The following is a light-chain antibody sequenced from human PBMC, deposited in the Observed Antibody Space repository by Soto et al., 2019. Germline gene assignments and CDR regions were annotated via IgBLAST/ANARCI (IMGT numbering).Light chain of an antibody. CDR2: DAS. CDR1: QSISSW. V-gene: IGKV1-5*01. Sequence: IQLTQSPSTLSASVGDRVTITCRVSQSISSWLAWYQQKPGKAPKLLIYDASSLESGVPSRFSGSGSGTEFTLTISSLQPDDFATYYCQQYNSYPWTFGQGTKVDIK. CDR3: QQYNSYPWT. J-gene: IGKJ1*01.